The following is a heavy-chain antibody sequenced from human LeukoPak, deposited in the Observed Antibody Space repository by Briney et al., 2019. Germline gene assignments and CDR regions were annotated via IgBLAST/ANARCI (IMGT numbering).Heavy chain of an antibody. CDR1: GFTFSSYA. CDR3: ARESPPVYYFDY. Sequence: GGSLRLSCAASGFTFSSYAMHWVRQAPGKGLELVAVISYDGSNKYYADSVKGRFTISRDNSKNTLYLQMNSLRAEDTAVYYCARESPPVYYFDYWGQGTLVTVSS. CDR2: ISYDGSNK. V-gene: IGHV3-30-3*01. J-gene: IGHJ4*02.